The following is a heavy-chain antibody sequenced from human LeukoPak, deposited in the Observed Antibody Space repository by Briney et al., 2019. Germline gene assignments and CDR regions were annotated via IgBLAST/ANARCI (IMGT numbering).Heavy chain of an antibody. CDR3: ARTTEDCSSTSCHQYWFDP. D-gene: IGHD2-2*01. CDR2: IYYSGST. Sequence: PSETLSLTCTVSGGSISSYYWSWIRQPPGKGLEWIGYIYYSGSTNYNPSLKSRVTVSVDTSKNQFSLKLNSVTAADTAVYYCARTTEDCSSTSCHQYWFDPWGQGTLVTVSS. J-gene: IGHJ5*02. V-gene: IGHV4-59*01. CDR1: GGSISSYY.